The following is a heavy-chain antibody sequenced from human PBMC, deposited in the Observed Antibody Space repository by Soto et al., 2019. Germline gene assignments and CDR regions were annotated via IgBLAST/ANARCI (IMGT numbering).Heavy chain of an antibody. CDR3: ASISSRYCSGGTCYRPLDY. J-gene: IGHJ4*02. CDR1: GGSISSGGYS. Sequence: QLQLQESGSGLVKPSQTLSLTCAVSGGSISSGGYSWSWIRQPPGKGLEWIGYIYHSGTYYNPSLQSPVTISVDRSKNQFSRKLSSVTAADTAVYYCASISSRYCSGGTCYRPLDYWGQGSLVTVSS. CDR2: IYHSGT. D-gene: IGHD2-15*01. V-gene: IGHV4-30-2*01.